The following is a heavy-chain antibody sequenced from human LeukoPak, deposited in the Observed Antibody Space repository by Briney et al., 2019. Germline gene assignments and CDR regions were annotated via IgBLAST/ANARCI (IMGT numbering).Heavy chain of an antibody. J-gene: IGHJ4*02. Sequence: GGSLRLSCAASGFTLSSYWMSWVRQAPGKGLEWVANIKQDGSETYYVDSVKGRFTISRDNAKNFLYLQMNSLRAEDTAVYYCAREEPVAATLGVHWSQGTLVTVSS. CDR3: AREEPVAATLGVH. D-gene: IGHD6-19*01. CDR1: GFTLSSYW. V-gene: IGHV3-7*04. CDR2: IKQDGSET.